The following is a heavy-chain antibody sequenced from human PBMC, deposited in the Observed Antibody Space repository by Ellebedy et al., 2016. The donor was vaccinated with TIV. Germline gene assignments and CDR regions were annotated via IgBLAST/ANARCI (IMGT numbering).Heavy chain of an antibody. CDR1: GFTFSNYA. CDR3: ARDREGIGAFDI. CDR2: ISSSSSYI. V-gene: IGHV3-21*01. J-gene: IGHJ3*02. Sequence: GGSLRLSCAASGFTFSNYAMSWVRQAPGKGLEWVSSISSSSSYIYYADSVKGRFTISRDNAKNSLYLQMNSLRAEDTAVYYCARDREGIGAFDIWGQGTMVTVSS. D-gene: IGHD2-21*01.